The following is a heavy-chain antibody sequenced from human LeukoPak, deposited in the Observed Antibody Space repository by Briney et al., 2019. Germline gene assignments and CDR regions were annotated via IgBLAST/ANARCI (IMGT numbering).Heavy chain of an antibody. Sequence: SETLSLTCTVSGGSISSYYWSWIRQPPGKGLEWIGYIYHSGSTYYNPSLKSRVTISVDRSKNQFSLKLSSVTAADTAMYYCARADILTGYDYWGQGTLVTVSS. CDR1: GGSISSYY. CDR3: ARADILTGYDY. J-gene: IGHJ4*02. D-gene: IGHD3-9*01. CDR2: IYHSGST. V-gene: IGHV4-59*12.